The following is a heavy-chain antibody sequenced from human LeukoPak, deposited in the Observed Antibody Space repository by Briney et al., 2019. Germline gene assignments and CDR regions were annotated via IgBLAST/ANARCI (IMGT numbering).Heavy chain of an antibody. CDR2: IWYDGSNK. V-gene: IGHV3-33*08. Sequence: PGGSLRLSCAASGFTFSSYAMSWVRQAPGKGLEWVAVIWYDGSNKYYADSVKGRFTISRDNSKNTLYLQMNSLRAEDTAVYYCARDPGIAVAGFDYWGQGTLVTVSS. D-gene: IGHD6-19*01. CDR3: ARDPGIAVAGFDY. CDR1: GFTFSSYA. J-gene: IGHJ4*02.